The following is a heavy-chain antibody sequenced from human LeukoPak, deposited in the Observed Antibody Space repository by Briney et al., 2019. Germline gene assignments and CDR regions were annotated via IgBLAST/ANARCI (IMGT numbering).Heavy chain of an antibody. V-gene: IGHV1-24*01. CDR1: GYTLIELS. CDR3: ATHLGATLFDY. D-gene: IGHD1-26*01. CDR2: FDPEHGEP. Sequence: GASVTVSCKVSGYTLIELSMHWVRQAPGKGLEGMGNFDPEHGEPIYAQRFQGRVTMTEDTSTDTAYMELSSLRSEDTAVYYCATHLGATLFDYWGQGTLVTVSS. J-gene: IGHJ4*02.